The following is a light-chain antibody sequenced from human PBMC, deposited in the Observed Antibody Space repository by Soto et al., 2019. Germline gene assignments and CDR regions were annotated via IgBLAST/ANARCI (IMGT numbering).Light chain of an antibody. Sequence: EIVLTQSPGTLSLSPGERATLSCRASQTVSRSYLAWYQQKPGQAPRLLISGISTRATGIPDRFSGGGSGTDFTLTISRLEPEDFAVYYCQQYNNWWTFGQGTKVDIK. CDR2: GIS. V-gene: IGKV3-20*01. CDR1: QTVSRSY. CDR3: QQYNNWWT. J-gene: IGKJ1*01.